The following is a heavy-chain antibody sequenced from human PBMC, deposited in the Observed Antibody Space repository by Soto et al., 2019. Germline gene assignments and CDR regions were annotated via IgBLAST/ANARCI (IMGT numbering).Heavy chain of an antibody. CDR2: IYYSGST. V-gene: IGHV4-39*01. CDR1: GGSISSSSYY. D-gene: IGHD3-9*01. Sequence: QLQLQESGPGLVKPSETLSLTCTVSGGSISSSSYYWGWIRQPPGKGLEWIGSIYYSGSTYYNPSLKSRVTLSVDTSKHQFSLKLSSVTTADTAVYYCAPFDWLTHYWGQGTLVTVSS. J-gene: IGHJ4*02. CDR3: APFDWLTHY.